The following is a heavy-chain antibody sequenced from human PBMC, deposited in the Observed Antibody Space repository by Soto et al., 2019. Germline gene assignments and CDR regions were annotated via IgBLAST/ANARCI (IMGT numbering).Heavy chain of an antibody. CDR3: ARAPHKDYYDSSGYYYYDWFDP. V-gene: IGHV3-33*01. Sequence: GVSLSLSCAASGFPCSSYGMHWVRQAPGKGLEWVTLIWYDGSNKYYADSVRGRFTISRDNSKNTLYLQMNSLRAEDTALYYCARAPHKDYYDSSGYYYYDWFDPWGQGTLVTVSS. CDR1: GFPCSSYG. J-gene: IGHJ5*02. CDR2: IWYDGSNK. D-gene: IGHD3-22*01.